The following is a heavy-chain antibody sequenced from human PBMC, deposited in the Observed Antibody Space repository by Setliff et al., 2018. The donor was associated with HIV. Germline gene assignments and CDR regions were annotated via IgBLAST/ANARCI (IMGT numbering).Heavy chain of an antibody. D-gene: IGHD3-22*01. J-gene: IGHJ3*02. CDR1: GGSISFYY. CDR3: ARQGAGYYFDSSDYYTGNGFDM. CDR2: TFDNGNT. V-gene: IGHV4-59*08. Sequence: SETLSLTCSISGGSISFYYWNWLRQTPGKGLEWIAYTFDNGNTHYNPSLESRVTLSLDTSRNLFSLKLTSVSAADTAVYYCARQGAGYYFDSSDYYTGNGFDMWGPGTMVTVSS.